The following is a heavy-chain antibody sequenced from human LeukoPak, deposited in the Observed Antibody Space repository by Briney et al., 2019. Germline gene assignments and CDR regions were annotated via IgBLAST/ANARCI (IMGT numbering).Heavy chain of an antibody. CDR2: IYDSGNT. J-gene: IGHJ4*02. Sequence: SETLSLTCTVSGGSVSSGSYYWSWIRQPPGKGLEWIGYIYDSGNTNYSPSLKSRVTISVDTSKNQFSLKLNSVTAADTAVYYCARGPVGATRGLIDFWGRGTLVTVSS. V-gene: IGHV4-61*01. D-gene: IGHD1-26*01. CDR1: GGSVSSGSYY. CDR3: ARGPVGATRGLIDF.